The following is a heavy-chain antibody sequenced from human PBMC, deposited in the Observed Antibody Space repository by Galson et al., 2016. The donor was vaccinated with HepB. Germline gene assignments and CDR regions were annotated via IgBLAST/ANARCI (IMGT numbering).Heavy chain of an antibody. CDR1: GLSISSYA. CDR3: VKDRHYYDSTGYLGTFDI. D-gene: IGHD3-22*01. V-gene: IGHV3-64D*08. J-gene: IGHJ3*02. Sequence: SLRLSCAASGLSISSYALYWVRQAPGKGLEYVSSISTNGRSSFYTDSVKGRFTISRDNSENTLYLQMSSLRAEDTAVYYCVKDRHYYDSTGYLGTFDIWGQGTLVTVSS. CDR2: ISTNGRSS.